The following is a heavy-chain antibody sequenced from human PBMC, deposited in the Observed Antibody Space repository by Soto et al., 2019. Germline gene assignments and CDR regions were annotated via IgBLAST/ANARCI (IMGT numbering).Heavy chain of an antibody. CDR3: ARTYSSGWGYFDY. V-gene: IGHV3-48*01. Sequence: EVQLVESGGGLVQPGGSLRLSCAASGFTFSSYSMNWVRQAPGKGLEWVSYISSSSSTIYYADSVKGRFTISRDNAKNSLYLQMNSLRAEDTAVYYCARTYSSGWGYFDYWGQATLVTVSS. D-gene: IGHD6-19*01. CDR2: ISSSSSTI. CDR1: GFTFSSYS. J-gene: IGHJ4*02.